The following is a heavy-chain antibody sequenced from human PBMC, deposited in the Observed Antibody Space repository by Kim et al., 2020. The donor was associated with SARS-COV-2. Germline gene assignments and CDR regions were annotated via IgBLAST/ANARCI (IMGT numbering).Heavy chain of an antibody. D-gene: IGHD5-12*01. V-gene: IGHV4-34*01. CDR2: INHSGST. CDR3: ARGRSRWGYSGYDFGLYY. J-gene: IGHJ4*02. Sequence: SETLSLTCAVYGGSFSGYYWSWIRQPPGKGLEWIGEINHSGSTNYNPSLKSRVTISVDTSKNQFSLKLSSVTAADTAVYYCARGRSRWGYSGYDFGLYYWGQGTLVTVSS. CDR1: GGSFSGYY.